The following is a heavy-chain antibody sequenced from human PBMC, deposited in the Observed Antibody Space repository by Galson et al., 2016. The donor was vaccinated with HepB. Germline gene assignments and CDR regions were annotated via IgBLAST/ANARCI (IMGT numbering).Heavy chain of an antibody. CDR2: MNPKTGNT. V-gene: IGHV1-8*01. J-gene: IGHJ4*02. CDR1: GYTFTTYD. CDR3: ARNFGDYIDY. D-gene: IGHD3-10*01. Sequence: SVKLSCKASGYTFTTYDVNWVRQAPGQGLEWMGWMNPKTGNTGYAQIFQGRVTMTRDTSKNSAYMELFSLRSADTAVYYCARNFGDYIDYWGQGTLVTVSS.